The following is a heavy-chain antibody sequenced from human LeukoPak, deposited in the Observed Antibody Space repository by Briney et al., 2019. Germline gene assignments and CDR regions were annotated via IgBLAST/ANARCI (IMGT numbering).Heavy chain of an antibody. CDR3: ARDPNGRTNYYYYGMDV. J-gene: IGHJ6*04. Sequence: ASVKVSCMASGYTFTSYGISWVRQAPGQGLEWMGWISAYNGNTNYAQKLQGRVTMTTDTSTSTAYMELRSLRSDDTAVYYCARDPNGRTNYYYYGMDVWGKGTTVTVSS. CDR1: GYTFTSYG. V-gene: IGHV1-18*04. CDR2: ISAYNGNT. D-gene: IGHD1-7*01.